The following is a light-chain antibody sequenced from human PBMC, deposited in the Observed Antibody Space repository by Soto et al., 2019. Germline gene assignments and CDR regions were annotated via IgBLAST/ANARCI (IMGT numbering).Light chain of an antibody. Sequence: DIQMPQSPSTLSGSVGDRVTITCRASQTIISWLSWYQQKPGKAPKLLIYKASTLKSGVPSRFSGSGSGTEFTLTISSLQPDDFATYYCQHYNGYSEAFGQGTKVDI. CDR3: QHYNGYSEA. J-gene: IGKJ1*01. CDR2: KAS. CDR1: QTIISW. V-gene: IGKV1-5*03.